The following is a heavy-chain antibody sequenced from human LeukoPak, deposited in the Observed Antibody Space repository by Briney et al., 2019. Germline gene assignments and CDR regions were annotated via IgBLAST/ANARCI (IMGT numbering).Heavy chain of an antibody. CDR1: GGTFSSYA. CDR3: ARSPPGYSSYFDY. Sequence: ASVKVSCKASGGTFSSYAISWVRQAPRQGLEWMGRIIPILGIANYAQKFQGRVTITADKSTSTAYMELSSLRSEDTAVYYCARSPPGYSSYFDYWGQGTLVTVSS. V-gene: IGHV1-69*04. J-gene: IGHJ4*02. CDR2: IIPILGIA. D-gene: IGHD5-18*01.